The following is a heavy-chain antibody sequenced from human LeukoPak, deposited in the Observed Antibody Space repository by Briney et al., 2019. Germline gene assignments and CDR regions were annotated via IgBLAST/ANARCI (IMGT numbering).Heavy chain of an antibody. CDR1: GFTFSSYA. D-gene: IGHD6-19*01. CDR3: ARVRSSGWYFYYYGMDV. CDR2: ISYDGSNK. J-gene: IGHJ6*02. V-gene: IGHV3-30*04. Sequence: GRSLRLSCAASGFTFSSYAMHWVRQAPGKGLEWVAVISYDGSNKYYADSVKGRFTISRDNSKNTLNLQMNSLRAEDTAVYYCARVRSSGWYFYYYGMDVWGQGTTVTVSS.